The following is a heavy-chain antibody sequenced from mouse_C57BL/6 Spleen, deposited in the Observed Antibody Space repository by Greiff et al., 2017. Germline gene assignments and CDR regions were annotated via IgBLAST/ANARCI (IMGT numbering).Heavy chain of an antibody. Sequence: QVQLQQPGAELVKPGASVKLSCKASGYTFTSYWMHWVKQRPGQGLEWIGMIHPNSGSTNYNEKFKSKATLTVDKSSSTAYMQLSSLTSEDSAVYYCARSRGYYRPGSGFAYWGQGTLVTVSA. CDR3: ARSRGYYRPGSGFAY. CDR1: GYTFTSYW. CDR2: IHPNSGST. D-gene: IGHD1-1*01. J-gene: IGHJ3*01. V-gene: IGHV1-64*01.